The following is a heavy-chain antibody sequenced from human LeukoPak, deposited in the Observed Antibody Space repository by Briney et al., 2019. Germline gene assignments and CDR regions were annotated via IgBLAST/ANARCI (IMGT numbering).Heavy chain of an antibody. J-gene: IGHJ4*02. D-gene: IGHD2-15*01. V-gene: IGHV1-18*01. CDR1: GYTFTSYG. CDR2: ISAYNGNT. CDR3: ARHCSGGSCYSYGY. Sequence: ASVKVSCKASGYTFTSYGISWVRQAPGQGLEWMGWISAYNGNTNYAQKLQGRVTMTTDTSTSTAYMELRSLRSDDTAVYYCARHCSGGSCYSYGYWGQGTLVTVSS.